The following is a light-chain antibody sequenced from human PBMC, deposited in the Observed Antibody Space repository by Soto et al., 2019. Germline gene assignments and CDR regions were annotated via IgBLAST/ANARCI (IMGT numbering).Light chain of an antibody. V-gene: IGLV2-14*01. J-gene: IGLJ1*01. CDR3: SSYTSSSSFV. CDR1: SGDVGGYNY. CDR2: DVS. Sequence: QSALTQPASVSGSPGQSITISCTGTSGDVGGYNYVSWYQQHPGKAPKLLIYDVSNRPSGVSNRFSGSKSGNTASLTISVLQAEDEADYYCSSYTSSSSFVFGTGTKVTDL.